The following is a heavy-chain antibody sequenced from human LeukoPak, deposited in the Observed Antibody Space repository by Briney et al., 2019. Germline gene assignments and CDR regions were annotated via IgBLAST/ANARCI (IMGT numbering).Heavy chain of an antibody. J-gene: IGHJ5*02. D-gene: IGHD3-22*01. Sequence: SETLSLTCTVSGGSISSYYWSWIRQPPGKGLEWIGYIYYSGSTNYNPSLKSRVTISVDTSKNQFSLKLSSVTAADTAVYYCARGGYYDPNWFDPWGQGTLVTVSS. CDR1: GGSISSYY. CDR3: ARGGYYDPNWFDP. V-gene: IGHV4-59*12. CDR2: IYYSGST.